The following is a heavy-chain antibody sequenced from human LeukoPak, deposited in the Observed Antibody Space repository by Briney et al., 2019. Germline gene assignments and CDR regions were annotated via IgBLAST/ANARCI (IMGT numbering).Heavy chain of an antibody. V-gene: IGHV3-23*01. CDR2: ISGSGVST. CDR1: GFTFSDYA. Sequence: GRSLRLSCAASGFTFSDYALNWVRQAPGKGLEWVSEISGSGVSTYYADSVKGRFTISRDNSENTMYLQMNSLRSEDTAVYYCARGWGRVITTWGAFDIWGQGTMVTVSS. D-gene: IGHD3-22*01. CDR3: ARGWGRVITTWGAFDI. J-gene: IGHJ3*02.